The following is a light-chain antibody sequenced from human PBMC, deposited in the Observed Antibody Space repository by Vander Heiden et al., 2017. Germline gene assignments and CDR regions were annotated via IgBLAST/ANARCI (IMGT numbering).Light chain of an antibody. Sequence: SYEVTQPPSVSVSLGQTASITCSGDKLGDKYASWYQQKPGQSPVLVIYQDNKRPSGIPERFSGSNSGNTATLTISGTQTMDEADYYCQAWDSSTVVFGGGTKLTVL. CDR2: QDN. V-gene: IGLV3-1*01. CDR1: KLGDKY. J-gene: IGLJ2*01. CDR3: QAWDSSTVV.